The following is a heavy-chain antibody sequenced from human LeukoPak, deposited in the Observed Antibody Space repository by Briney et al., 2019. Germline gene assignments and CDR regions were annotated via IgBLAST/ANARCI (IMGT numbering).Heavy chain of an antibody. CDR3: ARKGGYYTGYFDY. CDR1: GGTFSSYA. D-gene: IGHD3-3*01. CDR2: IIPIFGTA. Sequence: SVKVSCKASGGTFSSYAISWVRQAPGQGLEWMGGIIPIFGTANYAQKFQGRVTITADEFTSTAYMELSSLRSEDTAVYYCARKGGYYTGYFDYWGQGTLVTVSS. V-gene: IGHV1-69*13. J-gene: IGHJ4*02.